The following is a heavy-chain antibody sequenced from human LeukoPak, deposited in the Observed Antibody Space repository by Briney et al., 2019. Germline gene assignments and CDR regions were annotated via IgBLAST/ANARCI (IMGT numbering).Heavy chain of an antibody. V-gene: IGHV5-51*01. D-gene: IGHD3-16*02. CDR3: ARPPHVIDGADIGLFDY. Sequence: GESLKISCKGSGYSFTSYWIGWVRQMPGKGLEWMGIIYPGDSDTRYSPSFQGQVTISADKSISTVYLQWSSLKASDTAMYYCARPPHVIDGADIGLFDYWGQGTLVTVSS. CDR1: GYSFTSYW. J-gene: IGHJ4*02. CDR2: IYPGDSDT.